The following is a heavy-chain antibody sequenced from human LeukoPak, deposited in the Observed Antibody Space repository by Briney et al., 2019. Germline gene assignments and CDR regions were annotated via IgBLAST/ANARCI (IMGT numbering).Heavy chain of an antibody. Sequence: GAPVKVSCKASGGTFSSYAISWVRQAPGQGLEWMGGIIPIFGTANYAQKFQGRVTITADESTSTAYMELSSLRSEDTAVYYCALTSGYSYGFPLDYWGQGTLVTVSS. CDR2: IIPIFGTA. CDR3: ALTSGYSYGFPLDY. V-gene: IGHV1-69*13. J-gene: IGHJ4*02. CDR1: GGTFSSYA. D-gene: IGHD5-18*01.